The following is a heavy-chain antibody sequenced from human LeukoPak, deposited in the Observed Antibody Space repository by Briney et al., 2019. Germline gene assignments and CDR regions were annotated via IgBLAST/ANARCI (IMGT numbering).Heavy chain of an antibody. V-gene: IGHV3-21*01. J-gene: IGHJ4*02. CDR3: ARRDMDSGNFYYFDY. CDR2: ISSSSSYI. CDR1: GPTVSSNY. D-gene: IGHD3-10*01. Sequence: GGSLRLSCAASGPTVSSNYMNWVRQAPGKGLEWVSSISSSSSYIYYADSVKGRFTISRDNAKNSLYLQMNSLRAEDTAVYYCARRDMDSGNFYYFDYWGQGTLVTVSS.